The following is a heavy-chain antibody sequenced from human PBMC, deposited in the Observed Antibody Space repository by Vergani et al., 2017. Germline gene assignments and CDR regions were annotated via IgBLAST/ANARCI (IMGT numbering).Heavy chain of an antibody. D-gene: IGHD3-22*01. V-gene: IGHV1-69*01. CDR2: IIPIFGTA. Sequence: QVQLVQSGAEVKKPGSSVKVSCKASGGTFSSCAISWVRQAPGQGLEWMGGIIPIFGTANYAQKFPGRVTITADESTSTAYMELSSLRSEDTAVYYCARGSIDRGYYYDSSGYYRNWFDPWGQGTLVTVSS. CDR3: ARGSIDRGYYYDSSGYYRNWFDP. CDR1: GGTFSSCA. J-gene: IGHJ5*02.